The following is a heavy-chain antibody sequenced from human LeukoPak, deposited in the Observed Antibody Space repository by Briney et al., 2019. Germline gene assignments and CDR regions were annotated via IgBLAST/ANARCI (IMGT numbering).Heavy chain of an antibody. J-gene: IGHJ3*02. Sequence: PGGSLRLSCAASGFIVSSNHMSWVRQAPGKGLEWVSVIYSGGSTYYADSVKGRFTISRDNSKNTLYLQMNSLRAEDTAVYYCARVSRGHDAFDIWGQGTMVTVSS. CDR1: GFIVSSNH. CDR3: ARVSRGHDAFDI. CDR2: IYSGGST. V-gene: IGHV3-66*02. D-gene: IGHD3-10*01.